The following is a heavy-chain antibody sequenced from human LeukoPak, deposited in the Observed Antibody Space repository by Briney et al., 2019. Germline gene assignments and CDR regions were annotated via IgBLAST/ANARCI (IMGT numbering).Heavy chain of an antibody. J-gene: IGHJ4*02. CDR2: ISYEGSNI. CDR3: AKALPGSLPDD. Sequence: GGSLRLSCAASGFTFSKNGMHWVRQAPGKGLEWVAVISYEGSNIYYADSVKGRFTISRDNSKNTLYLQMNSLRGEDTAVYYCAKALPGSLPDDWGQGTLVTVSS. V-gene: IGHV3-30*18. CDR1: GFTFSKNG.